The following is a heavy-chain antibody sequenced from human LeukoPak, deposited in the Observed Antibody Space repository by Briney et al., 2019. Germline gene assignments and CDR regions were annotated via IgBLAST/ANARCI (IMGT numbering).Heavy chain of an antibody. D-gene: IGHD4-23*01. Sequence: ASVKVSCKASGYTFTSYGISWVRQAPGQGLEWMGWISAYNGNTNYAQKLQGRVTMTTDTSTSTAYMELRSLGSDDTAVYYCARDFGGNSPYDAFDIWGQGTMVTVSS. CDR2: ISAYNGNT. CDR1: GYTFTSYG. V-gene: IGHV1-18*01. CDR3: ARDFGGNSPYDAFDI. J-gene: IGHJ3*02.